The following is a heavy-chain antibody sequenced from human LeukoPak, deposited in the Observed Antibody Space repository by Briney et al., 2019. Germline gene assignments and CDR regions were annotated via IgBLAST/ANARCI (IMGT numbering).Heavy chain of an antibody. CDR2: ISGSGGST. Sequence: GRSLRLSCAASGFTFSSYAMSWVRQAPGKGLEWVSAISGSGGSTYYADSVKGRFTISRDNSKNTLYLQMNSLRAEDTAVYYCARAGYQLLALYYFDYWGQGTLVTVSS. CDR1: GFTFSSYA. J-gene: IGHJ4*02. CDR3: ARAGYQLLALYYFDY. V-gene: IGHV3-23*01. D-gene: IGHD2-2*01.